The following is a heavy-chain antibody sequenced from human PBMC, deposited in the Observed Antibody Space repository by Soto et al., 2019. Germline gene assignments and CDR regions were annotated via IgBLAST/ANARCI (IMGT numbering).Heavy chain of an antibody. CDR1: GGSISSGGYY. D-gene: IGHD2-21*02. CDR3: ARSGWPVVVVTAITPGYFDY. Sequence: PSETLSLTCTVSGGSISSGGYYWSWIRQHPGKGLEWIGYIYYSGSTYYNLSLKSRVTISVDTSKNQFSLKLSSVTAADTAVYYCARSGWPVVVVTAITPGYFDYWGQGTLVTVSS. J-gene: IGHJ4*02. V-gene: IGHV4-31*03. CDR2: IYYSGST.